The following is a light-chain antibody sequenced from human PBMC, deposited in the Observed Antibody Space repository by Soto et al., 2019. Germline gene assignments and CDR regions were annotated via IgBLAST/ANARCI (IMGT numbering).Light chain of an antibody. CDR1: STDFENYNL. CDR2: EGT. Sequence: QSVLTRPASVSGSPGQSITISCTRSSTDFENYNLVSWYQHCPDKAPKLIIYEGTKRPSEISDRFSGSESDTTASLIISGLQPEDEADYYCSSYAGSSARVVFGGGTKLTVL. CDR3: SSYAGSSARVV. V-gene: IGLV2-23*01. J-gene: IGLJ2*01.